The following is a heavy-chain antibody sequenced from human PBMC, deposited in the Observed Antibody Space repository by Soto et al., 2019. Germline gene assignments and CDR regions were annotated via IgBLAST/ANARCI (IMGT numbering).Heavy chain of an antibody. Sequence: GGSLRLSCAASGFTFDDYTMHWVRQAPGKGLEWVSLISWDGGSTYYADSVKGRFTISRDNSKNSLYLQMNSLRTEDTALYYCAKDIERSGGGSSHWGQGTLVTVSS. V-gene: IGHV3-43*01. D-gene: IGHD2-15*01. J-gene: IGHJ4*02. CDR1: GFTFDDYT. CDR2: ISWDGGST. CDR3: AKDIERSGGGSSH.